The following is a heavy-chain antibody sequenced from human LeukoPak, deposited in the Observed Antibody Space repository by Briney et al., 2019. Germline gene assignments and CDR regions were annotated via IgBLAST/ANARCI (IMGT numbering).Heavy chain of an antibody. CDR1: GFTFSSYA. J-gene: IGHJ4*02. CDR3: AKAPGIAVAGTTAY. V-gene: IGHV3-23*01. CDR2: ISGSGGST. Sequence: PGGSLRLSCAASGFTFSSYAMSWVRQAPGKGLEWVSAISGSGGSTYYADSVKGRFTISRDNSKNTLYLQMNSLRAEDTAVYYCAKAPGIAVAGTTAYWGQGTLVTVSS. D-gene: IGHD6-19*01.